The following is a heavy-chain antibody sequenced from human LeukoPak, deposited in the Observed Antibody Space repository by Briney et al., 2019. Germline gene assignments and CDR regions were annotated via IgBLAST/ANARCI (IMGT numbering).Heavy chain of an antibody. J-gene: IGHJ4*02. D-gene: IGHD4-23*01. V-gene: IGHV1-18*01. CDR1: GYTFTSYG. Sequence: ASVTVSCTASGYTFTSYGISWVRQAPGQGLEWMGWISAYDGNTNYAQKLQGRVTMTTDTSTSTAYMELRSLRSDDTAVYYCARIYGGNSGLDYWGQGTLVTVSS. CDR2: ISAYDGNT. CDR3: ARIYGGNSGLDY.